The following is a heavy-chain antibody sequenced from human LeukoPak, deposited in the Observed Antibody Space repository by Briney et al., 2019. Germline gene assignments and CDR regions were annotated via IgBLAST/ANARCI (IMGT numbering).Heavy chain of an antibody. Sequence: SETLSLTCTVSGGSISSYYWSRIRQPPGKGLEWIGYIYYSGSTNYNPSLKSRVTISVDTSKNQFSLKLSSVTAADTAVYYCARDSYYDSSGYYYGMDVWGQGTTVTVSS. V-gene: IGHV4-59*01. CDR3: ARDSYYDSSGYYYGMDV. CDR1: GGSISSYY. J-gene: IGHJ6*02. CDR2: IYYSGST. D-gene: IGHD3-22*01.